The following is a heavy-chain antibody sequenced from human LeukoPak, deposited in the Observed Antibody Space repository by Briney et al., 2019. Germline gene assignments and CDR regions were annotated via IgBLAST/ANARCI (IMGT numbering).Heavy chain of an antibody. D-gene: IGHD3-22*01. Sequence: GGSLRLSCAASGFTVSSNYMSWVRQAPGKGLEWVSVIYSGGSTYYADSVKGRFTISRDNSKNTLYLQMNSLRAEDTAVYYCAKASAMIVVVSKHFDYWGQGTLVTVSS. CDR2: IYSGGST. CDR1: GFTVSSNY. J-gene: IGHJ4*02. V-gene: IGHV3-66*01. CDR3: AKASAMIVVVSKHFDY.